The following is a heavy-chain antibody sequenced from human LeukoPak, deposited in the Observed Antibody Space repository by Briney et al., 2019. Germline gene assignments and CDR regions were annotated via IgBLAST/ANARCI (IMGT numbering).Heavy chain of an antibody. CDR3: AEAVVGEDFDY. CDR2: ISGSGGST. CDR1: GFTFSSYA. V-gene: IGHV3-23*01. Sequence: GGSLRPSCAASGFTFSSYAMSWVRQAPGKGLEWVSAISGSGGSTYYADSVKGRFTISRDNSKYTLYLQMNSLRAEDTAVYYCAEAVVGEDFDYWGQGTLVTVSS. D-gene: IGHD1-26*01. J-gene: IGHJ4*02.